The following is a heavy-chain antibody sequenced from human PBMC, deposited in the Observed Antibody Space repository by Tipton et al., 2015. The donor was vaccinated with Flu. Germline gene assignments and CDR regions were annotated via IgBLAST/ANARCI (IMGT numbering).Heavy chain of an antibody. Sequence: TLSLTCSVSGGSFTDPSYYWGWIRQSPGKGLEWLGIINHDGNTYYAPSLKRRVTMSVDSSKKQFSLKLRSVTAADTAVYYCARVKEWLATYYFDYWGQGTLVTVSS. D-gene: IGHD6-19*01. J-gene: IGHJ4*02. CDR2: INHDGNT. CDR1: GGSFTDPSYY. V-gene: IGHV4-39*01. CDR3: ARVKEWLATYYFDY.